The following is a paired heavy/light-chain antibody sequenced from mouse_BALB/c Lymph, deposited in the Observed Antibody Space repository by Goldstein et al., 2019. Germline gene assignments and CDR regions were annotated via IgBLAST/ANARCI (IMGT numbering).Heavy chain of an antibody. Sequence: QVQLQQPGAELVKPGASVNLSCKASGYTFTIYWMHWVKQRPGQGLEWIGEITPSNGRTNYNEKFKSKATLTVDKSSTTAYMQLSSLTSEDSAVYYCARKGYGVNRGYFDYWGQGTALTVSS. J-gene: IGHJ2*01. V-gene: IGHV1S81*02. D-gene: IGHD1-1*02. CDR2: ITPSNGRT. CDR3: ARKGYGVNRGYFDY. CDR1: GYTFTIYW.
Light chain of an antibody. V-gene: IGKV1-99*01. CDR3: FQSNYLPLT. CDR2: LVS. CDR1: KSLLNSDGFTY. Sequence: DVVLTQTPLSLPVNIGDQASISCKSTKSLLNSDGFTYLDWYLQKPGQSPQLLIYLVSNRFSGVPDRFSGSGSGTDFTLKISRLEAEDLGVYYCFQSNYLPLTFGGGTKLEIK. J-gene: IGKJ2*01.